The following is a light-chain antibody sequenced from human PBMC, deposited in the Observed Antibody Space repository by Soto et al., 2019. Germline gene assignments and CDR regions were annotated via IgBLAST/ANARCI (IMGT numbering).Light chain of an antibody. CDR1: SSNIGAGYD. J-gene: IGLJ2*01. CDR3: QSYDSSLSGPL. V-gene: IGLV1-40*01. Sequence: QSVLTQPPSVPGAPGQRVTISCTGSSSNIGAGYDVHWYQQLPGTAPKLLICGNSNRPSGVPDRFSGSKSGTSASLAITGLQAEDEADYYCQSYDSSLSGPLFGGGTKVTVL. CDR2: GNS.